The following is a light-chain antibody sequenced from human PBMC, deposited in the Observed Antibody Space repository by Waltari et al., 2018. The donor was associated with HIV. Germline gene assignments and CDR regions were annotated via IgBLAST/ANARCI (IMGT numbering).Light chain of an antibody. Sequence: QSVLTQPPSVSAAPGQKVTISCSGTSSNIGDNSVSWYQDLPGAAPKLLIFENNKRPSGIPARFSGPLSGTSATLVITGLQTGDVADYYCVTWDNSLSAMVFGGGTKLTVL. V-gene: IGLV1-51*02. CDR2: ENN. CDR3: VTWDNSLSAMV. CDR1: SSNIGDNS. J-gene: IGLJ2*01.